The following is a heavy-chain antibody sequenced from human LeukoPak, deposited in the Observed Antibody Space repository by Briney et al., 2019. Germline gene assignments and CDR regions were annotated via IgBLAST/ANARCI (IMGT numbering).Heavy chain of an antibody. J-gene: IGHJ4*02. CDR2: IIPILGIA. D-gene: IGHD3-3*02. CDR1: GGTFSSYA. Sequence: VASVKVSCKASGGTFSSYAISWVRQAPGQGLEWMGRIIPILGIANYAQKFQGRVTITADKSTSTAYMELSSLRSEDTAVYYCASTIRADPYYFDYWGQGTLVTVSS. V-gene: IGHV1-69*04. CDR3: ASTIRADPYYFDY.